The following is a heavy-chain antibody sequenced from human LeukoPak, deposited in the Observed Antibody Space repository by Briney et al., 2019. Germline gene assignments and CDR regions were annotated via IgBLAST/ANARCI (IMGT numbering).Heavy chain of an antibody. CDR3: ARATYGEFVLFDF. J-gene: IGHJ4*02. D-gene: IGHD4-17*01. CDR1: GASVSSGGYS. Sequence: SSATLSLTCAVSGASVSSGGYSWSWLRQPPGKGLEWIGYFYHSGSPYYNPSLKSRFTLSVDMSTNQFSLNLTSVTAADTAVYYCARATYGEFVLFDFWGQGILVTVSS. CDR2: FYHSGSP. V-gene: IGHV4-30-2*01.